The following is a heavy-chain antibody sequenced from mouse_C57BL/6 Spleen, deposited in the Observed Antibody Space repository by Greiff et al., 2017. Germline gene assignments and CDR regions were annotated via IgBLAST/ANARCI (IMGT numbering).Heavy chain of an antibody. J-gene: IGHJ3*01. V-gene: IGHV14-4*01. Sequence: EVKLQESGAELVRPGASVKLSCTASGFNIKDDYMHWVKQRPEQGLEWIGWIDPENGDTEYASKFQGKATITADTSSNTAYLQLSSLTSEDTAVYYCTTPLRGAWFAYWGQGTLVTVSA. CDR3: TTPLRGAWFAY. CDR1: GFNIKDDY. CDR2: IDPENGDT. D-gene: IGHD1-1*01.